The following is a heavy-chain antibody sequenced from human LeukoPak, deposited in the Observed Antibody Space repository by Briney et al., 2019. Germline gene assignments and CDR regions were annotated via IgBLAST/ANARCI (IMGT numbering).Heavy chain of an antibody. V-gene: IGHV4-34*01. CDR1: GGSFSGYY. CDR2: INHSGST. D-gene: IGHD3-16*02. J-gene: IGHJ4*02. CDR3: ARVNYDYVWGSYRYKGDFDY. Sequence: SETLSLTCAVYGGSFSGYYWSWIRQPPGKGLEWIGEINHSGSTNYNPSLKSRVTISVDTSKNQFSLKLSSVTAADTAVYYCARVNYDYVWGSYRYKGDFDYWGQGTLVTVSS.